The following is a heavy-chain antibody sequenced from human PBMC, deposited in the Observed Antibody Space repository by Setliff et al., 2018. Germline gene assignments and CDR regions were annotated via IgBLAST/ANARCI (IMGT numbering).Heavy chain of an antibody. CDR2: ISPGRSI. Sequence: PSETLSLTCSVSGGSISNFYWSWIRQPPGKGLEWIGSISPGRSINYNPSLKSRVTTSIDTSKNQFSLKLSSVTAADTAVYYCARARYCSGGRCYWTWLDSWAQGTLVTVSS. J-gene: IGHJ5*01. CDR3: ARARYCSGGRCYWTWLDS. CDR1: GGSISNFY. V-gene: IGHV4-4*08. D-gene: IGHD2-15*01.